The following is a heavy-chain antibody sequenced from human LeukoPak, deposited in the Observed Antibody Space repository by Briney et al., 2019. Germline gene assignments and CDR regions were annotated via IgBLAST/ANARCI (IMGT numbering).Heavy chain of an antibody. V-gene: IGHV1-24*01. CDR2: FDPEDGET. J-gene: IGHJ3*02. CDR1: GYTLTELS. CDR3: ATDLVSGGARFFAAFDI. Sequence: GASVKVACNVSGYTLTELSMHWVRQAPGKGLEWMGGFDPEDGETIYAQKFQGRVTMTEDTSTDTAYMEPSSLRSEDTAVYYCATDLVSGGARFFAAFDIWGQGTMVTVSS. D-gene: IGHD1-26*01.